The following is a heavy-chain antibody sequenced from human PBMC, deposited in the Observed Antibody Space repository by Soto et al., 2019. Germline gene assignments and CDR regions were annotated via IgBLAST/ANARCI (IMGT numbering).Heavy chain of an antibody. CDR3: AREGRNPSLRSSNRLDH. CDR2: FSYDGIYK. CDR1: GFNFSDYA. Sequence: QVQLAESGGGVVQPGRSLRLSCATSGFNFSDYAMHWVRQAPGKGPEYVAVFSYDGIYKFYADSVKGRFTISRDNSKNTLYLEMNNLRVEDTAVYFCAREGRNPSLRSSNRLDHWGQGTLVTVSS. J-gene: IGHJ4*02. V-gene: IGHV3-30-3*01.